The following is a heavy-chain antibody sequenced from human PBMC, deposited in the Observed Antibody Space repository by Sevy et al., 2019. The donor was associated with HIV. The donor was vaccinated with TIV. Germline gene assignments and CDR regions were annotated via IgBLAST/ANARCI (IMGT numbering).Heavy chain of an antibody. D-gene: IGHD2-8*01. CDR3: AREGCTKPHDY. Sequence: GGSLRLSCAASGFTFSKYSMSWVRQPPGKGLEWVSNLSFGCGEINYADSVKGRFTISRDNSKNSLYLQMNNLRAEDTAVYYCAREGCTKPHDYWGQGTLVTVSS. CDR1: GFTFSKYS. V-gene: IGHV3-23*01. J-gene: IGHJ4*02. CDR2: LSFGCGEI.